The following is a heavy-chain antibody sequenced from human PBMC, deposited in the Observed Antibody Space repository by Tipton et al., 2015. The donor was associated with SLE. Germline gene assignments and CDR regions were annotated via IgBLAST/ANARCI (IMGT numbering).Heavy chain of an antibody. CDR3: ARATRTGYTEFDY. D-gene: IGHD3/OR15-3a*01. CDR1: GGSLSGYY. Sequence: GLVKPSETLSLTCAVYGGSLSGYYWSWIRQPPGKRLEWIGEINHRGRTNYNPSLKSRVTISKDTSKNHFSLKLGSVTAADTAVYYCARATRTGYTEFDYWGQGTLVTVSS. CDR2: INHRGRT. V-gene: IGHV4-34*01. J-gene: IGHJ4*01.